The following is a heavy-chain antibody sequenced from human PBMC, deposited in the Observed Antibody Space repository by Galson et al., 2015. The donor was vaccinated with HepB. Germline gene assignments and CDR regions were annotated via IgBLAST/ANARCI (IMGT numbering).Heavy chain of an antibody. V-gene: IGHV4-4*02. J-gene: IGHJ3*02. D-gene: IGHD6-19*01. CDR3: ARDMRPMAVAVRRQRNDAFDI. CDR2: IYHSGST. Sequence: LSLTCAVSGGSISSSNWWSWVRQPPGKGLEWIGEIYHSGSTNYNPSLKSRVTISVDKSKNQFSLKLSSVTAADTAVYYCARDMRPMAVAVRRQRNDAFDIWGQGTMVTVSS. CDR1: GGSISSSNW.